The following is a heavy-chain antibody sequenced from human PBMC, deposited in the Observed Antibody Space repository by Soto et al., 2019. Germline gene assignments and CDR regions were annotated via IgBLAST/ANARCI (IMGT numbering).Heavy chain of an antibody. Sequence: SETLSLTCTVSGGSISSSSYYWGWIRQPPGKGLEWIGSIFYSGSTYYNPSLKSRVTISVDTSKNTLYLQMNSLRAEDTAVYYCAKDPYRIAATGYYYYGMDVWGQGTTVTVSS. J-gene: IGHJ6*02. CDR3: AKDPYRIAATGYYYYGMDV. CDR2: IFYSGST. D-gene: IGHD6-13*01. CDR1: GGSISSSSYY. V-gene: IGHV4-39*07.